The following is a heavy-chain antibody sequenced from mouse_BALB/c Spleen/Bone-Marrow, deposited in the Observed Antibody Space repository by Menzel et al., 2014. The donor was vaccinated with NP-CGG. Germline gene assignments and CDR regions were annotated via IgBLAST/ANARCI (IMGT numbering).Heavy chain of an antibody. Sequence: QVHVKQSGAGVMRPGSSVNISCKASGYAFSNYGMNWVKQRPGQGLEWIAEIYLGDGDTNYNGEFKGRVTLTADKSSSTAYMQHRSLTTEDSEVYFCASVYDYGRGYAMDYWGQGTSVTVSS. CDR3: ASVYDYGRGYAMDY. CDR2: IYLGDGDT. D-gene: IGHD2-4*01. CDR1: GYAFSNYG. J-gene: IGHJ4*01. V-gene: IGHV1-80*01.